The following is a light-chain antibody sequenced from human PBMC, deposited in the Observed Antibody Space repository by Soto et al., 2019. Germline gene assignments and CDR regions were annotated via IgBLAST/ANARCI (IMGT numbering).Light chain of an antibody. CDR3: QQSYTMPYT. CDR1: QTMSNY. Sequence: DIQMTQSPSSLSASVGDRVTITCRASQTMSNYLNWYQQKPGKAPNLLIYAASTLQSGVPSRFSGSGLGTDFTLTISSLQPEDFATYYCQQSYTMPYTFGQGTKLEIK. J-gene: IGKJ2*01. CDR2: AAS. V-gene: IGKV1-39*01.